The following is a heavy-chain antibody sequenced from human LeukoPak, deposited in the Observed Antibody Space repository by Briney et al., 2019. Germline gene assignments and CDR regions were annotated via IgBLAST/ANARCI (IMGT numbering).Heavy chain of an antibody. CDR1: GFTFSSYA. V-gene: IGHV3-23*01. J-gene: IGHJ4*02. CDR2: ISGSGGST. D-gene: IGHD2-2*01. CDR3: ARAGGMIVVVPAATTFDY. Sequence: GGSLRLSCAASGFTFSSYAMSWVRQAPGKGLEWVSAISGSGGSTYYADSVKGRFTISRDNSKNTLYLQMNSLRAEDTAVYYCARAGGMIVVVPAATTFDYWGQGTLVTVSS.